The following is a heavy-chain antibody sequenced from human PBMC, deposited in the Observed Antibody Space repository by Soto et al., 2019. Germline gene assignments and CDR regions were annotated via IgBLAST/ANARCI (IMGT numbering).Heavy chain of an antibody. Sequence: PSETLSLTCTVSGDSISSSCYYWGWLRQPPGKGLEWIGSIYHRGNTYYNPSLQGRVTISVDTSKNQFSLKLNSVTVADTAVYFCAGRSSFASVQIVVGKISNDNWFDPWGQGTLVTVSS. V-gene: IGHV4-39*01. CDR2: IYHRGNT. CDR3: AGRSSFASVQIVVGKISNDNWFDP. D-gene: IGHD1-1*01. J-gene: IGHJ5*02. CDR1: GDSISSSCYY.